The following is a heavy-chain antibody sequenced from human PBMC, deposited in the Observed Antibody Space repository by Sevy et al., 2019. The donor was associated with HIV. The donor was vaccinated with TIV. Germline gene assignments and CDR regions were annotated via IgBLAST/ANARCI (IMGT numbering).Heavy chain of an antibody. J-gene: IGHJ4*02. CDR2: ISYDGSNK. CDR3: ARDRWSTFPCSSTSCYTGYFDY. Sequence: GWSLRLSCAASGFTFSSYAMHWVRQAPGKGLEWVAVISYDGSNKYYADSVKGRFTISRDNSKNTLYLQMNSLRAEDTAVYYCARDRWSTFPCSSTSCYTGYFDYWGQGTLVTVSS. CDR1: GFTFSSYA. V-gene: IGHV3-30*04. D-gene: IGHD2-2*02.